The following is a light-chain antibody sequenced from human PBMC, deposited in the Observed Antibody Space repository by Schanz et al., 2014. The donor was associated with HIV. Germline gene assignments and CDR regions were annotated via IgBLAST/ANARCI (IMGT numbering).Light chain of an antibody. Sequence: QSVLTQPPSVSAAPGQRGIVSCSGAFSNIGKNYVSWYQVPPGTSPKLVIYNNYQRPSGIPDRFSGSKSGTSATLDISGLQPGDEADYYCGTWDNSLTAVVFGGGTKLTVL. J-gene: IGLJ2*01. CDR3: GTWDNSLTAVV. V-gene: IGLV1-51*01. CDR2: NNY. CDR1: FSNIGKNY.